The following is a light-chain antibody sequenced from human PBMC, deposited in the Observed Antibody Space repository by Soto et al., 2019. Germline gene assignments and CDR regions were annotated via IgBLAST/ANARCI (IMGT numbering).Light chain of an antibody. V-gene: IGLV2-23*01. CDR1: SSDVGSYNL. Sequence: QSALTQPASVSGSAGKSITISCTGTSSDVGSYNLVSWYQQHPGKAPKLMIYEGSKRPSGVSNRFSGSKSGNTASLTISGLQAEDEADYYCCSYAGSKAVFRGGIQLTVL. CDR3: CSYAGSKAV. J-gene: IGLJ7*01. CDR2: EGS.